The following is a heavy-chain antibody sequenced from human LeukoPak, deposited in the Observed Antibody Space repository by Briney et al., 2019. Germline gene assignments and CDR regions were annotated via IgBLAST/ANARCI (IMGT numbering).Heavy chain of an antibody. D-gene: IGHD4-23*01. CDR1: GFTFSSYS. J-gene: IGHJ4*02. Sequence: GGPLRLSCAASGFTFSSYSMNELPQAPGKGLEWVSYITSGSNAIYYADSVKGRFTVSRDNAKNSLYLQMNSQRAEDTAVYYCARATSGNSEGYWGQGTLVTVSS. V-gene: IGHV3-48*04. CDR2: ITSGSNAI. CDR3: ARATSGNSEGY.